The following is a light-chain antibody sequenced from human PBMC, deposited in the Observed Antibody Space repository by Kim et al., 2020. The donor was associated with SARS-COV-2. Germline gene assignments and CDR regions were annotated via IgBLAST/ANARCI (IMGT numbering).Light chain of an antibody. Sequence: AYVGDRVTIACRASQSISNSLAWYQQKPGKGPKVLIYDASTLQSGVPSRFSGSGSGTDFTLTISSLQPEDVATYYCQKYNSAPWTLGQGTKVEIK. CDR3: QKYNSAPWT. V-gene: IGKV1-27*01. CDR2: DAS. CDR1: QSISNS. J-gene: IGKJ1*01.